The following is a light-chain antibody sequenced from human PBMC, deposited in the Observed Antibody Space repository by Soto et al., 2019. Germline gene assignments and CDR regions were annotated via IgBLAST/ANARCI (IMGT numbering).Light chain of an antibody. J-gene: IGLJ2*01. CDR3: SSFTSTIILV. CDR1: TSDIGGYNF. CDR2: QVS. Sequence: QSALTQPASVSGSPGQSITISCTGTTSDIGGYNFVSWYQHHPGKAPQLIIYQVSNRPSGVSNRFSGSKSSNTASLTISGLQAEDEADYYCSSFTSTIILVFGGGTKLTVL. V-gene: IGLV2-14*01.